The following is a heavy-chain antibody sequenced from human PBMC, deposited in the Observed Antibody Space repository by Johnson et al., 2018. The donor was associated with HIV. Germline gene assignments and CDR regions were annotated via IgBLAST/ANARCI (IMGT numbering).Heavy chain of an antibody. Sequence: GLVQPGGSLRLSCAASGFTVSSNYMSWVRQAPGKGLEWVSVIYSGGSTYYADSVKGRFTISRDNSKNTLYLQMNSLTAEDTAVYYCAKAPGQITLDAFDFWGQGTMVTVSS. J-gene: IGHJ3*01. CDR3: AKAPGQITLDAFDF. CDR1: GFTVSSNY. CDR2: IYSGGST. V-gene: IGHV3-66*01. D-gene: IGHD3-10*01.